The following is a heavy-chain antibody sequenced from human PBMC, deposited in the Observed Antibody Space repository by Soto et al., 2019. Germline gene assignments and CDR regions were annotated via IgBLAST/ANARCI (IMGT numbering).Heavy chain of an antibody. CDR3: AKDLGYCSGGSCYGSDYAFDI. CDR2: ISGSGGST. V-gene: IGHV3-23*01. J-gene: IGHJ3*02. Sequence: GGSLRLSCAASGFTFSSYAMSWVRQAPGKGLEWVSAISGSGGSTYYADSVKGRFTISRDNSKNTLYLQMNSLRAEDTAVYYCAKDLGYCSGGSCYGSDYAFDIWGQGTMVTVSS. D-gene: IGHD2-15*01. CDR1: GFTFSSYA.